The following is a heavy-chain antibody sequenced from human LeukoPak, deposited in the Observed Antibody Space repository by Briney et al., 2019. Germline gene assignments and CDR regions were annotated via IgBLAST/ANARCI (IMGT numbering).Heavy chain of an antibody. J-gene: IGHJ4*02. CDR1: RFTFSNYG. Sequence: PGGSLRLSCAASRFTFSNYGVNWVRQAPGKGLEWVAVISYDGSNKYYADSVKGRFTISRDNSKNTLYLQMSSLRAEDTAVYYCARGGWLQLGNYFDYWGQGTLVTVSS. D-gene: IGHD5-24*01. CDR3: ARGGWLQLGNYFDY. CDR2: ISYDGSNK. V-gene: IGHV3-30*03.